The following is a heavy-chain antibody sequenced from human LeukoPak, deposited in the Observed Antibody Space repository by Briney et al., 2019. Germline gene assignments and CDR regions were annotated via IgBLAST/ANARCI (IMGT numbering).Heavy chain of an antibody. Sequence: GGSLRLSCAASGFTFSDYTLNWVRQAPGEGLEWVSCITSSSDYIYYADSVQGRFTISRDNAKNSLYLQMDSLRAEDTAIYFCARDGVRAFHFDYSGQRILVTVSS. CDR3: ARDGVRAFHFDY. J-gene: IGHJ4*02. CDR1: GFTFSDYT. V-gene: IGHV3-21*01. D-gene: IGHD3-3*01. CDR2: ITSSSDYI.